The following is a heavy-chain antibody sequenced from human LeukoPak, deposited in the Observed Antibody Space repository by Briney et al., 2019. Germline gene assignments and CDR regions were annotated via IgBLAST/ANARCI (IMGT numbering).Heavy chain of an antibody. J-gene: IGHJ6*03. CDR2: INHSGST. Sequence: SETLSLTCAVSGGSISSGGYSWSWIRQPPGKGLEWIGEINHSGSTNYNPSLKSRVTISVDASKNQFSLKLRSVTAADTAVYYCARTTEGGYSYGYFYYYYMDVWGKGTTVTISS. V-gene: IGHV4-30-2*02. CDR1: GGSISSGGYS. CDR3: ARTTEGGYSYGYFYYYYMDV. D-gene: IGHD5-18*01.